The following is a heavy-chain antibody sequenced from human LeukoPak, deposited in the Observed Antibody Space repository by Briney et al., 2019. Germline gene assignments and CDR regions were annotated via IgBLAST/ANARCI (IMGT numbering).Heavy chain of an antibody. CDR2: IIPIFGTA. D-gene: IGHD4-23*01. Sequence: GASVTVSCKASGGSFSSHAINWVRQAPGQGLEWMGGIIPIFGTANYAQKFQDRVTITAVESMSTVYMELSSLRSEDTAVYYCARGWLAETTVVTPYNYWGQGSLVTVSS. CDR1: GGSFSSHA. CDR3: ARGWLAETTVVTPYNY. J-gene: IGHJ4*02. V-gene: IGHV1-69*01.